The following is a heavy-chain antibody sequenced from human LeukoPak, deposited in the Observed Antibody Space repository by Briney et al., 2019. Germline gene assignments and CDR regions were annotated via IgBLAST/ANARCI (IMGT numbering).Heavy chain of an antibody. CDR2: ISGSGGST. CDR1: GFTFSSYA. Sequence: GGSPRLSCAASGFTFSSYAMSWVRQVPGKGLEWVSAISGSGGSTYYADSVKGRFTISRDNSKKTLYLQMNSLRADDTAVYYCAKERAPLNIVKYYFDYWGQGTLVTVSS. D-gene: IGHD1-26*01. V-gene: IGHV3-23*01. J-gene: IGHJ4*02. CDR3: AKERAPLNIVKYYFDY.